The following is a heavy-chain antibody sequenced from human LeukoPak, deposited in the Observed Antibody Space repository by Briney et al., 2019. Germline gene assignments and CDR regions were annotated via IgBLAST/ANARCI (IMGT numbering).Heavy chain of an antibody. CDR1: GFTFSSYE. J-gene: IGHJ4*02. CDR2: ISSRATAI. Sequence: GGSLRLSCAASGFTFSSYEMNWVRQAPGKGLEWVSYISSRATAIYYADSVKGRFTISRDNSKNTLYLQMNSLRAEDTVVYYCARVMGRYCSSTSCYVDYWGQGTLVTVSS. CDR3: ARVMGRYCSSTSCYVDY. V-gene: IGHV3-48*03. D-gene: IGHD2-2*01.